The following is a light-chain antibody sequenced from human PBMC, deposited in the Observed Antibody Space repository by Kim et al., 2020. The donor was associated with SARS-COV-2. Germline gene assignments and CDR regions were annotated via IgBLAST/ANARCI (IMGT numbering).Light chain of an antibody. CDR2: AIS. V-gene: IGKV1-17*02. J-gene: IGKJ1*01. CDR3: LQHHTFPRT. Sequence: DIQMTQSPSSLSASVVDRVTITCRSSQGINNDLGWYQQRLGEAPKRLIFAISTLQSGVPSRFSGSGSWTEFTLTISNLQPEDFATYYCLQHHTFPRTFGQGTKVDIK. CDR1: QGINND.